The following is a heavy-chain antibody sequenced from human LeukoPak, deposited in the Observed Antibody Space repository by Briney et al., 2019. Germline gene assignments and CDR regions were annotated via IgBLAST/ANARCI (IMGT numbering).Heavy chain of an antibody. D-gene: IGHD1-26*01. CDR2: IYSGGTT. Sequence: GGSLRLSCAASGFTVSSNYMSWVRQAPGKGLEWVSVIYSGGTTYYADSVKGRFTLSRDNSKNTLYLQMNSLRAEDTAVYYCARDLVVGGTRPMAFDIWGQGTMVTVSS. CDR1: GFTVSSNY. CDR3: ARDLVVGGTRPMAFDI. J-gene: IGHJ3*02. V-gene: IGHV3-66*01.